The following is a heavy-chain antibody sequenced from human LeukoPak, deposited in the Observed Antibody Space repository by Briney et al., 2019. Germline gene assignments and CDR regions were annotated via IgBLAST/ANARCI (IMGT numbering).Heavy chain of an antibody. J-gene: IGHJ6*04. Sequence: GGSLRLSCAASGFTFSSYGMRWVRQATGKGLEWVAVISYDGSNKYYADSVKGRFTISRDNSKNTLYLQMNSLRAEDTAVYYCAKMGVPAAIYYYGMDVWGKGTTVTVSS. D-gene: IGHD2-2*01. CDR3: AKMGVPAAIYYYGMDV. V-gene: IGHV3-30*18. CDR1: GFTFSSYG. CDR2: ISYDGSNK.